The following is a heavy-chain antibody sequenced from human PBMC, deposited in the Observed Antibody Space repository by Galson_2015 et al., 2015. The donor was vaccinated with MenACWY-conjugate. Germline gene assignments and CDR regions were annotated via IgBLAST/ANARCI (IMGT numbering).Heavy chain of an antibody. CDR2: ISGSSGST. CDR1: GFTFSGNA. Sequence: SLRLSCAASGFTFSGNAMSWVRQAPGKGLEWVSGISGSSGSTYYADSVKGRFTISRDNAKNSLYLQMNTLRDEDTAVYYCARVPGYSYGYYDWWGQGTLVTVSS. CDR3: ARVPGYSYGYYDW. D-gene: IGHD5-18*01. J-gene: IGHJ4*02. V-gene: IGHV3-23*01.